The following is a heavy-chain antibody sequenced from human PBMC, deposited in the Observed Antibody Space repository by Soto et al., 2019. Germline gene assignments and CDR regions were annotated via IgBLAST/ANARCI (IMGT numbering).Heavy chain of an antibody. CDR3: ARGGIVVVPAARRLDY. Sequence: SETLSLTCTVSGGSISSNICYWGWIRQPPGKGLEWIGNIHYSGSTYYDSSLKSRVTISVDTSKNQFSLKLSSVTAADTAVYYCARGGIVVVPAARRLDYWGQGTLVTVSS. D-gene: IGHD2-2*01. CDR2: IHYSGST. CDR1: GGSISSNICY. J-gene: IGHJ4*02. V-gene: IGHV4-39*07.